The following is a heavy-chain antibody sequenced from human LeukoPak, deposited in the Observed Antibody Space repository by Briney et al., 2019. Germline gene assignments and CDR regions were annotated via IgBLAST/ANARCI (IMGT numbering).Heavy chain of an antibody. CDR3: ARDRFWSGYYIVDH. CDR2: IKQDGSEK. D-gene: IGHD3-3*01. CDR1: GFTFSSYW. Sequence: GGSLRLFCAASGFTFSSYWMSWVRQAPGKGLEWVANIKQDGSEKYYVDSVKGRFTISRDNAKNSLYLQMNSLRAEDTAVYYCARDRFWSGYYIVDHWGQGTLVTVSS. J-gene: IGHJ4*02. V-gene: IGHV3-7*01.